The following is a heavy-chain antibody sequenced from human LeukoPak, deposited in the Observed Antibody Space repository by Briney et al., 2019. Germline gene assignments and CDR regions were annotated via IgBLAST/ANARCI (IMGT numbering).Heavy chain of an antibody. CDR1: GYTFTGYY. CDR2: INPNSGGT. Sequence: ASVKVSCKASGYTFTGYYMHWVRQAPGQGLEWMGWINPNSGGTDYAQKFQGRVTMTRDTSISTAYMELSRLRSDDTAIYYCARASVAGYDFDYWGQGTLVTVSS. V-gene: IGHV1-2*02. CDR3: ARASVAGYDFDY. J-gene: IGHJ4*02. D-gene: IGHD6-19*01.